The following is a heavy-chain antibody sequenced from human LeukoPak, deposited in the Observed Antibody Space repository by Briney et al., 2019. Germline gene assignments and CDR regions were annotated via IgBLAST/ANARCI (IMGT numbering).Heavy chain of an antibody. CDR1: GYTFSGYY. CDR3: ARPGAAAGTGDY. D-gene: IGHD6-13*01. J-gene: IGHJ4*02. V-gene: IGHV1-8*02. CDR2: MNPNSGNT. Sequence: ASVKVSCKASGYTFSGYYMHWVRQATGQGLEWMGWMNPNSGNTGYAQKFQGRVTMTRNTSISTAYMELSSLRSEDTAVYYCARPGAAAGTGDYWGQGTLVTVSS.